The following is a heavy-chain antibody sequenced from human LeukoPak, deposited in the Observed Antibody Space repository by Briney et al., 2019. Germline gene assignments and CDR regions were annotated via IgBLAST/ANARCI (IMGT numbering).Heavy chain of an antibody. Sequence: PGGSLRLSCAASGFTFSSYGMHWVRQAPGKGLEWVAFIRYDGSNKYYADSVKGRFTISRDNSKNTLYLQMNSLRAEDTAVYYRAKVGYYDSSGYYYYYYYYMDVWGKGTTVTVSS. CDR1: GFTFSSYG. CDR2: IRYDGSNK. V-gene: IGHV3-30*02. CDR3: AKVGYYDSSGYYYYYYYYMDV. D-gene: IGHD3-22*01. J-gene: IGHJ6*03.